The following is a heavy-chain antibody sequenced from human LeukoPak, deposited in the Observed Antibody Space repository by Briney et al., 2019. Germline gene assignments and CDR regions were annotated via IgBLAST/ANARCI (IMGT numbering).Heavy chain of an antibody. D-gene: IGHD1-14*01. V-gene: IGHV1-3*01. Sequence: KFQGRVTITRDTSASTAYMELSSLRSEDTAVYYCAEALGSRKAFDIWGQGTMVTVSS. CDR3: AEALGSRKAFDI. J-gene: IGHJ3*02.